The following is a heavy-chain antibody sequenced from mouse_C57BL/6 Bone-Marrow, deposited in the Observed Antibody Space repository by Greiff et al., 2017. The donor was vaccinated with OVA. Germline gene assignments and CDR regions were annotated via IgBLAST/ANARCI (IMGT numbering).Heavy chain of an antibody. J-gene: IGHJ2*01. CDR1: GYTFTDYN. CDR3: AIGAITTVVPDY. Sequence: DVQLQESGPELVKPGASVKMSCKASGYTFTDYNMHWVKQSHGKSLEWIGYINPNNGGTSYNQKFKGKATLTVNKSSSTAYMELRSLTSEDSAVYYCAIGAITTVVPDYWGQGTTLTVSS. CDR2: INPNNGGT. V-gene: IGHV1-22*01. D-gene: IGHD1-1*01.